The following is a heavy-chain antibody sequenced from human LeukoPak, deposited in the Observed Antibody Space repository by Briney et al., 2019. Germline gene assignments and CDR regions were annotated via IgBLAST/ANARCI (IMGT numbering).Heavy chain of an antibody. CDR1: GFTVSSHF. CDR3: VKDGYSSGYYRDY. CDR2: ISSNGGST. V-gene: IGHV3-64D*09. J-gene: IGHJ4*02. Sequence: PGGSLRISCAASGFTVSSHFMSWVRQAPGKGLEYVAAISSNGGSTYYADSVKGRLTISRDNSKNTLYLQMSSLRAEDTAVYYCVKDGYSSGYYRDYWGQGTLVTVSS. D-gene: IGHD3-22*01.